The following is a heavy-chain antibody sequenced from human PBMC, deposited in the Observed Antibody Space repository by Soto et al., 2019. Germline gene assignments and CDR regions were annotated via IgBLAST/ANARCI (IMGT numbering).Heavy chain of an antibody. CDR2: VRSKANSYAT. Sequence: PXGSLRLSCAASGFRLSVCSMHWVRQASGKGLEWVGRVRSKANSYATEYAASVKGRFTISRDDSKNTAYLEMNSLKTEDTAAYYCTTDIGVWGRGTTVTFSS. CDR1: GFRLSVCS. D-gene: IGHD2-15*01. J-gene: IGHJ6*02. CDR3: TTDIGV. V-gene: IGHV3-73*01.